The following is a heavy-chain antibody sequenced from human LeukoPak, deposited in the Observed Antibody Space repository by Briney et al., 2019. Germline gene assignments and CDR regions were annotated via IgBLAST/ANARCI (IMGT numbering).Heavy chain of an antibody. CDR3: AKAANYDILTGYYLDY. Sequence: ETLSLTCSVSDDSITMYYWTWVRQAPGKGLEWVSAITGGGDTTYYADSVKGRFTISRDNSKNTLYLQMNNLRAEDTAIYYCAKAANYDILTGYYLDYWGQGTLVTVSS. CDR2: ITGGGDTT. V-gene: IGHV3-23*01. J-gene: IGHJ4*02. CDR1: DDSITMYY. D-gene: IGHD3-9*01.